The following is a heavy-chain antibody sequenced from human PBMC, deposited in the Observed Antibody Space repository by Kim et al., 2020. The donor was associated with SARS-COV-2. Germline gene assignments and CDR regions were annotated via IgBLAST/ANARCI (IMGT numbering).Heavy chain of an antibody. CDR2: T. CDR3: AREEMATMEGY. D-gene: IGHD5-12*01. V-gene: IGHV4-4*02. Sequence: TNYNPSLKSRVTISVDKSKNQFSLKLSSVTAADTAVYYCAREEMATMEGYWGQGTLVTVSS. J-gene: IGHJ4*02.